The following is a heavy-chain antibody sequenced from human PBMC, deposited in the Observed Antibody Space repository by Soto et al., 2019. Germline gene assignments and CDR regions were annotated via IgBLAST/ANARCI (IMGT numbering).Heavy chain of an antibody. CDR3: ARDYYGSGTDYYYYGMDV. V-gene: IGHV3-21*01. D-gene: IGHD3-10*01. J-gene: IGHJ6*02. CDR1: GFTFSSYS. CDR2: ISSSSSYI. Sequence: GGSLRLSCAASGFTFSSYSMNWVRQAPGKGLEWVSSISSSSSYIYYADSVKGRFTISRDNAKNSLYLQMNSLRAEDTAVYYCARDYYGSGTDYYYYGMDVWGQGTTVTVYS.